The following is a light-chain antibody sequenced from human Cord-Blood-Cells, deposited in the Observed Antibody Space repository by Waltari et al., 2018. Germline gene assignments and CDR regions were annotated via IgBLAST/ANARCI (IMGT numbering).Light chain of an antibody. CDR2: DAS. V-gene: IGKV3-11*01. Sequence: DIVLPQSQATLSLSPGERATLSCRASQSVSSYLAWYQQKPGQAPRLLIYDASNRATGIPARFSGSGSGTDVTLTISSLEPEDFAVYYCQQRSNWPPLTFGGGTKVEIK. CDR3: QQRSNWPPLT. J-gene: IGKJ4*01. CDR1: QSVSSY.